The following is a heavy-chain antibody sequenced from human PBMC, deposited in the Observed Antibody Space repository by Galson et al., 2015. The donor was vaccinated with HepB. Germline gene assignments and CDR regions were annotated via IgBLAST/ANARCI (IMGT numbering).Heavy chain of an antibody. Sequence: SLRLSCAASGFTFGDYFMSWIRQAPGKGLQWVSYIRGNSNFTDYAGSVKGRFTISRDNAKNSLFLQMNSLRVEDTAVYYCARQVRPGLGATAYWGQGTLFTVSS. D-gene: IGHD1-26*01. CDR3: ARQVRPGLGATAY. CDR1: GFTFGDYF. CDR2: IRGNSNFT. V-gene: IGHV3-11*06. J-gene: IGHJ4*02.